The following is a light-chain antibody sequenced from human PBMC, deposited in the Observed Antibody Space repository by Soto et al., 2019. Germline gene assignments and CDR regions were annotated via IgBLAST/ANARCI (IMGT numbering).Light chain of an antibody. CDR1: SSDVGSYNL. CDR3: CSYAGSSTV. CDR2: EVS. V-gene: IGLV2-23*02. J-gene: IGLJ1*01. Sequence: QSALTQPASVSGSPGQSITISCTGTSSDVGSYNLVSWYQQRPGKAPKLMICEVSKRPSGVSNRFSGSKSGNTASLTISGLQAEDEADYYCCSYAGSSTVFGTGTKVTVL.